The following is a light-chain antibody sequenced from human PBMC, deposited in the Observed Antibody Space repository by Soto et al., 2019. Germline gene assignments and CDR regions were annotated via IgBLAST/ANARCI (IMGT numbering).Light chain of an antibody. V-gene: IGKV3-15*01. CDR3: QQYNNWPPT. Sequence: EIVMTQSPATLSVSPGERATLSCRASQSVSSNLAWYQQKPGQAPRLLIYCASTRATGIPARFSGSGSGTEFTLPISSLQSEDFAVYYCQQYNNWPPTFGQGTKLEIK. CDR1: QSVSSN. J-gene: IGKJ2*01. CDR2: CAS.